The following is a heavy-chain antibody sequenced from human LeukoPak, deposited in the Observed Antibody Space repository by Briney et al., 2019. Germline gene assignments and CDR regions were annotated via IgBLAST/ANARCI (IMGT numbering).Heavy chain of an antibody. V-gene: IGHV3-23*01. D-gene: IGHD6-13*01. CDR3: AKVDSGIVATGSPYFDY. CDR2: LSGSGGST. CDR1: GFTFSSYW. Sequence: GGSLRLSCAASGFTFSSYWMSWVRQAPGKGLEWVSSLSGSGGSTYHADSVKGRFTISRDNSKNTLYPQMNSLRAEDTAVYYCAKVDSGIVATGSPYFDYWGQGTLVTVSS. J-gene: IGHJ4*02.